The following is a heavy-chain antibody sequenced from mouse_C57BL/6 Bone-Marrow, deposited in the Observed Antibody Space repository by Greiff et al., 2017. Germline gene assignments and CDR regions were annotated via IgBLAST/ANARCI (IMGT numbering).Heavy chain of an antibody. J-gene: IGHJ4*01. CDR1: GYTFTSYT. D-gene: IGHD1-1*01. Sequence: VQLQQSGAELARPGASVKMSCKASGYTFTSYTMHWVKQRPGQGLEWIGYINPSSGYTKYNQQFKDKGTLTADKSSRTAYMQLSSLTSEDSAVYYCARSYSYYAMDYWGQGTSVTVSS. CDR2: INPSSGYT. CDR3: ARSYSYYAMDY. V-gene: IGHV1-4*01.